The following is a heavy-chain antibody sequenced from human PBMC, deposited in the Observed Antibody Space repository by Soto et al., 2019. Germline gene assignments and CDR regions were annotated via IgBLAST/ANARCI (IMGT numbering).Heavy chain of an antibody. J-gene: IGHJ4*02. CDR1: GFNFSDYY. CDR2: ISTSGRDT. Sequence: GGSLRLSCAASGFNFSDYYMTWIRQAPGKGLERISYISTSGRDTEYADSVKGRFLISRDNAKRSLYLQMNSLRVEDTAVYYCARWLEVLTTSDSWGQGTLVTVSS. CDR3: ARWLEVLTTSDS. D-gene: IGHD3-22*01. V-gene: IGHV3-11*06.